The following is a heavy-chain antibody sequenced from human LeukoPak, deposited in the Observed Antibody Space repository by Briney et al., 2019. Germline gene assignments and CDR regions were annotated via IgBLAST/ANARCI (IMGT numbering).Heavy chain of an antibody. CDR1: GFTFSIYA. V-gene: IGHV3-23*01. Sequence: PGGSLRLSCAASGFTFSIYAMSWVRQAPGKGLEWVSAISGSGTSTYYADSVKGRFTISRDNSKNTLYLQMNSLRAEDTAVYYCAKRPKNLLWFGEDWGHGTLVTVSS. D-gene: IGHD3-10*01. CDR2: ISGSGTST. J-gene: IGHJ4*01. CDR3: AKRPKNLLWFGED.